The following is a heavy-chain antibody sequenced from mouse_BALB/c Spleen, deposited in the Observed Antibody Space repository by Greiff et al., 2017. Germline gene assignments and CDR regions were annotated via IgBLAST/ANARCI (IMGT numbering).Heavy chain of an antibody. D-gene: IGHD1-1*01. V-gene: IGHV14-3*02. CDR2: IDPANGNT. Sequence: EVQLQQSGAELVKPGASVKLSCTASGFNIKDTYMHWVKQRPEQGLEWIGRIDPANGNTKSDPKFQGKATITADTSSNTAYLQLSSLTSEDTAVYYCARGGYYYGSSYWYFDVWGAGTTVTVSS. J-gene: IGHJ1*01. CDR1: GFNIKDTY. CDR3: ARGGYYYGSSYWYFDV.